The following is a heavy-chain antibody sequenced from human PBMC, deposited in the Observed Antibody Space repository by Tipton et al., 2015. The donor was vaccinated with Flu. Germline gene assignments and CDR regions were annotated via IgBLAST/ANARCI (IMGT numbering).Heavy chain of an antibody. CDR3: ARDRSGSNSLDY. CDR2: VYSSGST. V-gene: IGHV4-4*07. CDR1: GASISGYY. J-gene: IGHJ4*02. D-gene: IGHD1-26*01. Sequence: LSLTCTVSGASISGYYWSWIRQPAGRGLEWIGHVYSSGSTKYNPSLKGRVTLSVDKSRNQFSLELNSVTAADTAVYYCARDRSGSNSLDYWGQGTLVTVSS.